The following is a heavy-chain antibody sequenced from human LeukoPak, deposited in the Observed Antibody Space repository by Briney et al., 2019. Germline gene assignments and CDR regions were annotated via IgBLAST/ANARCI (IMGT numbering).Heavy chain of an antibody. CDR3: AREVKYYDSSGPFFDY. Sequence: SETLSLTCTVSGGSISSGSYYWSWIRQPAGKGLEWIGRIYTSGSTNYNPSLKSRVAISVDTSKNQFSLKLSSVTAADTAVYYCAREVKYYDSSGPFFDYWGQGTLVTVSS. J-gene: IGHJ4*02. CDR1: GGSISSGSYY. CDR2: IYTSGST. D-gene: IGHD3-22*01. V-gene: IGHV4-61*02.